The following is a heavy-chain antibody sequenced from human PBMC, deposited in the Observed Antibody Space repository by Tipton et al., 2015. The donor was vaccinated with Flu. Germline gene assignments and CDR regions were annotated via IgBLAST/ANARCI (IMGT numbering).Heavy chain of an antibody. CDR3: AKVIPELVAGLDY. CDR2: ISGGGAIT. CDR1: GFTFSRYA. Sequence: SLRLSCEASGFTFSRYAMSWVRQAPGKGLEWASGISGGGAITYFADSVKGRFTISRDNSKNTLVLQMNSLRAEVTAVYYCAKVIPELVAGLDYWGQGTLVTVSS. V-gene: IGHV3-23*01. J-gene: IGHJ4*02. D-gene: IGHD6-19*01.